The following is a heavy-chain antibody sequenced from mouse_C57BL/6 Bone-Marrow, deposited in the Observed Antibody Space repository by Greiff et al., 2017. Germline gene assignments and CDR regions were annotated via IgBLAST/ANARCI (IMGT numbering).Heavy chain of an antibody. V-gene: IGHV1-61*01. CDR2: IYPSDSET. Sequence: VQPQQPGAELVRPGSSVKLSCKASGYTFTSYWMDWVKQRPGQGLEWIGNIYPSDSETHYNQKFKDKATLTVDKSSSTAYMQLSSLTSEDSAVYYCARDTTVVEPNWYFDVWGTGTTVTVSS. CDR3: ARDTTVVEPNWYFDV. D-gene: IGHD1-1*01. J-gene: IGHJ1*03. CDR1: GYTFTSYW.